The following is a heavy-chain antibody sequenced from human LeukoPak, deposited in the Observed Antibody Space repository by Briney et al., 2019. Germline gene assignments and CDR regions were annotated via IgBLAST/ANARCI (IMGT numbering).Heavy chain of an antibody. CDR2: ISYDGSNK. J-gene: IGHJ4*02. V-gene: IGHV3-30-3*01. D-gene: IGHD6-13*01. CDR3: ARDFFPIVDSTWYEIGY. Sequence: GGSLRLSCAASGFTFSSYAMHWVRQAPGKGLEWVAVISYDGSNKYYADSVKGRFTISRDNSKNTLYLQMNSLRAEDTAVYYCARDFFPIVDSTWYEIGYWGQGTLVTVSS. CDR1: GFTFSSYA.